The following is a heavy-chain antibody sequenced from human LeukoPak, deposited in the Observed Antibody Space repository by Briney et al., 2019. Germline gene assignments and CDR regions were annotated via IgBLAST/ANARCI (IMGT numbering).Heavy chain of an antibody. V-gene: IGHV3-53*01. Sequence: PGGSLRLSCAASGFTVSSNYMSWVRQAPGKGLEWVSIIYSGGSTYYADSVKGRFTISRDNSKNTLYLQINSLRAEDTAVYYCARAAPRGGYRIRYFDLWGRGTLVTVSS. CDR3: ARAAPRGGYRIRYFDL. J-gene: IGHJ2*01. D-gene: IGHD5-24*01. CDR2: IYSGGST. CDR1: GFTVSSNY.